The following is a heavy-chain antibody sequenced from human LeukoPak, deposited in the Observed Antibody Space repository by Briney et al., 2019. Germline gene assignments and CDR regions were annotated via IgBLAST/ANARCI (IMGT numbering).Heavy chain of an antibody. D-gene: IGHD6-13*01. CDR3: ARGTQTAAAVTDY. CDR2: IYYSGSSGGT. Sequence: PSETLSLTCTVSGGSISSYYWSWIRQPPGKGLEWIGYIYYSGSSGGTNYNPSLKSRVTISGDTSKNQFSLKLSSVPAADTAVYYCARGTQTAAAVTDYWGQGTLVTVSS. J-gene: IGHJ4*02. V-gene: IGHV4-59*01. CDR1: GGSISSYY.